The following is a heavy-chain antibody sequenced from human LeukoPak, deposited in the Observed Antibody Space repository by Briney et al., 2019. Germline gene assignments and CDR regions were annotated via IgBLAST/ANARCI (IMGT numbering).Heavy chain of an antibody. CDR3: AKAIRYSSSAGWYLDH. D-gene: IGHD6-6*01. J-gene: IGHJ4*01. CDR1: GFTFSSYG. Sequence: PGGSLRLSCAAAGFTFSSYGMHWVRQAPGKGLEWVAFIRFDGSNKYYADSVKCRFTISRDNSKNTLYLQMNSLRAEDTAVYYCAKAIRYSSSAGWYLDHWGQGTLVTVSS. CDR2: IRFDGSNK. V-gene: IGHV3-30*02.